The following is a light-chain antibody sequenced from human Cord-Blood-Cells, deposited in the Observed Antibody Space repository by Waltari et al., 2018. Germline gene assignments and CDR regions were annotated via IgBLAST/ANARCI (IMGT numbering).Light chain of an antibody. V-gene: IGKV1-39*01. CDR3: QQSYSTYT. J-gene: IGKJ2*01. CDR1: QSISSY. Sequence: DIQMTQSPSSLSASVGDRVTITCRASQSISSYLNWYQQKPGKAPKLLIYAASSLQRGVPSSFSGSGSGTYFTLTISSLQPEDFATYYCQQSYSTYTFGQGTKLEIK. CDR2: AAS.